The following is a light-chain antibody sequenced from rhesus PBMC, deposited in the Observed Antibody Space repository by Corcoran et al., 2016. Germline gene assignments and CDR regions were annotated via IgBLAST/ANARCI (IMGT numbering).Light chain of an antibody. J-gene: IGKJ4*01. CDR2: KAS. CDR1: ENVNNY. Sequence: DIQMTQSPSSLSASVGDRVTITCRASENVNNYLHWYQQKPGNALNLLIYKASTLQSGVPSRFSGSGSGTDFTLTISSLQPEDFATYYCQHSYGTPLAFGGGTKVELK. CDR3: QHSYGTPLA. V-gene: IGKV1-74*01.